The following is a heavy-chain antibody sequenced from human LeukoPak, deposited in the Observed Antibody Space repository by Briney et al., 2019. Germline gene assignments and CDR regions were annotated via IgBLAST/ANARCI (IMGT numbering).Heavy chain of an antibody. CDR1: GYTFTSYA. V-gene: IGHV1-2*02. Sequence: ASVKVSCKASGYTFTSYAMNWVRQAPGQGLEWMGWMNPNSGGTKYAQKFRGRVTMTRDTSISTVYMELSRLRSDDTAVYYCARARAAGTGCFDPWGEGTLVTVSS. CDR2: MNPNSGGT. CDR3: ARARAAGTGCFDP. D-gene: IGHD6-13*01. J-gene: IGHJ5*02.